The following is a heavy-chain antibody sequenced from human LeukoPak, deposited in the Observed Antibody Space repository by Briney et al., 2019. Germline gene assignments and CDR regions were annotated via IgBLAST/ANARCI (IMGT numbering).Heavy chain of an antibody. CDR1: GYSFTSYR. CDR3: ASDSGGNGVNY. J-gene: IGHJ4*02. V-gene: IGHV5-51*01. Sequence: GESLKISCKGSGYSFTSYRIGWVRQVPGKGLEWMGIIYPGDSDTRYSPSFQGQVTISADKSISTAYLQWRSLRASDTAMYYCASDSGGNGVNYWGQGTLVTVSS. D-gene: IGHD4-23*01. CDR2: IYPGDSDT.